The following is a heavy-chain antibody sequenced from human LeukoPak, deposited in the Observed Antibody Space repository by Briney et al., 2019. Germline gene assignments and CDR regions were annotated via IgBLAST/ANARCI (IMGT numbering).Heavy chain of an antibody. J-gene: IGHJ4*02. Sequence: AESLQIPSWESACSTISYWISSVGRLPPKDLQWMGVINSGDSKTRYTPSFQGQVTISADKSINTAYLQWSSLKASDTAMYYCARLQYTSGCLDYWGQGTLVTVSS. V-gene: IGHV5-51*01. D-gene: IGHD6-19*01. CDR1: ACSTISYW. CDR2: INSGDSKT. CDR3: ARLQYTSGCLDY.